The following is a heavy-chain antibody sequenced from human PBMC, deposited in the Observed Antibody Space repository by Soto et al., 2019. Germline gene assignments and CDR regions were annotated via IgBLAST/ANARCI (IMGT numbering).Heavy chain of an antibody. CDR2: ISGSGDGT. V-gene: IGHV3-23*01. D-gene: IGHD5-12*01. J-gene: IGHJ5*01. CDR3: AKDRGYSGYDNWFDS. Sequence: GGSLRLSCAASGFTFSTYAMSWVRQAPGQGLEWVSAISGSGDGTNYADSVQGRFTISRDNSENTLFLQMLSLRAEDTAVYYCAKDRGYSGYDNWFDSWGQGTLVTVSS. CDR1: GFTFSTYA.